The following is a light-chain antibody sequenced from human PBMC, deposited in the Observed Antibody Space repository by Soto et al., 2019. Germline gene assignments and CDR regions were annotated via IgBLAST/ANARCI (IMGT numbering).Light chain of an antibody. CDR3: QQYGSSRWT. CDR2: GAS. Sequence: EVVLTQSPATLSLSPGERATLSCRASQNVRTFLDWYQQKPGQAPRLLIYGASNRATGIPARFSGSGSGTDFTLTISRLEPEDFAVYYCQQYGSSRWTFGQGTKVDIK. CDR1: QNVRTF. V-gene: IGKV3-20*01. J-gene: IGKJ1*01.